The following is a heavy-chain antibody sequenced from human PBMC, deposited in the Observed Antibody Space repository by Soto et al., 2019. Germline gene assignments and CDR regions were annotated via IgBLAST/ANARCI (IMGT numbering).Heavy chain of an antibody. CDR2: MIPNSGKI. CDR1: GYTFSSYD. J-gene: IGHJ4*02. V-gene: IGHV1-8*01. CDR3: ARDYGDYSGDY. D-gene: IGHD4-17*01. Sequence: ASVKVSCKASGYTFSSYDINWVRQATGQGLEWMGWMIPNSGKIGYAQKFQGRLTMTRNTSISTAYMEPSSLRSEDTAVYYCARDYGDYSGDYWGQGTLVTVSS.